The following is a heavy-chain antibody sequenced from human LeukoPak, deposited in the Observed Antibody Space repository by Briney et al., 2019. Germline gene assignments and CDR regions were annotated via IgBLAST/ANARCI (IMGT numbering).Heavy chain of an antibody. CDR3: ARDRLLWFGELFYHGMDV. CDR1: GFTFTSCG. Sequence: GGSLRLSCAASGFTFTSCGMSWVRQAPGKGLQWVATITGSGGRTWYADSVKGRFTISRDNAKNSLYLQMNSLRAEDTAVYYCARDRLLWFGELFYHGMDVWGQGTTVTVSS. J-gene: IGHJ6*02. CDR2: ITGSGGRT. D-gene: IGHD3-10*01. V-gene: IGHV3-23*01.